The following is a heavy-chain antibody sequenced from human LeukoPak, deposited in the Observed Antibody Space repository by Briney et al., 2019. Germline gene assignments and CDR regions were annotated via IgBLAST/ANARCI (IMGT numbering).Heavy chain of an antibody. D-gene: IGHD5-18*01. V-gene: IGHV4-34*01. CDR3: ARLWGGYSYGYWFDP. CDR1: GGSFSGYY. Sequence: SETLSLTCAVYGGSFSGYYWSWIRQPPGKGLEWLGEINHSGSTNYNPSLKSRVTISVDTSKNQFSLKLSSVTAADTAVYYCARLWGGYSYGYWFDPWGQGTLDTVSS. J-gene: IGHJ5*02. CDR2: INHSGST.